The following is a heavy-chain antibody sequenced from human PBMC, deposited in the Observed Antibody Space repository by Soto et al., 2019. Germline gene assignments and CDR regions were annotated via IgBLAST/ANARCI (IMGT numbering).Heavy chain of an antibody. D-gene: IGHD3-3*01. J-gene: IGHJ6*03. Sequence: SETLSLTCAVYGGSFSGYYWSWIRQPPGKGLEWIGEINHSGSTNYNPSLKSRVTISVDTSKNQFSLKLSSVTAADTAVYYCARGRISSITIFGVVTKYYYMDVWGKGTTVTVSS. CDR3: ARGRISSITIFGVVTKYYYMDV. CDR2: INHSGST. V-gene: IGHV4-34*01. CDR1: GGSFSGYY.